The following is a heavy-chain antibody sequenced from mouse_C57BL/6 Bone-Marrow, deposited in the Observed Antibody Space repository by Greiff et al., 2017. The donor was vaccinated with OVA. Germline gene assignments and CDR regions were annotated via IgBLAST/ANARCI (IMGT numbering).Heavy chain of an antibody. CDR1: GYTFTSYW. J-gene: IGHJ3*01. CDR2: IHPNSGST. V-gene: IGHV1-64*01. CDR3: ARWERDIYDGYCLFAY. Sequence: QVQLQQPGAELVKPGASVKLSCKASGYTFTSYWMHWVKQRPGQGLEWIGMIHPNSGSTNYNEKFKSKATLTVDKSSSTAYMQLSSLTSEDSAVYYCARWERDIYDGYCLFAYWGQGTLVTVSA. D-gene: IGHD2-3*01.